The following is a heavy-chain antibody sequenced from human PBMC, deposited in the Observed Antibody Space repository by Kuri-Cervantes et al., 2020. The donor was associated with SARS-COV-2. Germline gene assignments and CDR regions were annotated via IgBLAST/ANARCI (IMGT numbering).Heavy chain of an antibody. V-gene: IGHV3-9*01. D-gene: IGHD5-18*01. Sequence: SLKISCAASGFTFDDYAMHWVRQAPGKGLEWVSGISWNSSSIGYADSVKGRFTISRDNAKNSLYLQMNSLKTEDTAVYYYTRDRELNTAMANWSREFDYWGQGTLVTVSS. CDR1: GFTFDDYA. J-gene: IGHJ4*02. CDR3: TRDRELNTAMANWSREFDY. CDR2: ISWNSSSI.